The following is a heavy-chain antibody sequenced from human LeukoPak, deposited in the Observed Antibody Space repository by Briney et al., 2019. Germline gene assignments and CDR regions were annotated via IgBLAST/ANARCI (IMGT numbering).Heavy chain of an antibody. CDR3: ARDPIFPYCSSTSCPNDAFDI. J-gene: IGHJ3*02. D-gene: IGHD2-2*01. CDR1: GFTFSNYW. Sequence: GGSLRLSCAASGFTFSNYWMSWVRQAPGKGLEWVANTRQDGSEKYYVDSVKGRFTISRDNAKNSLYLQMNSLRAEDTAVYYCARDPIFPYCSSTSCPNDAFDIWGQGTMVTVSS. CDR2: TRQDGSEK. V-gene: IGHV3-7*01.